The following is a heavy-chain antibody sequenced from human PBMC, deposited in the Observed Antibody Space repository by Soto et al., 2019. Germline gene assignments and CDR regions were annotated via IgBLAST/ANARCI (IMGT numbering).Heavy chain of an antibody. D-gene: IGHD3-10*01. V-gene: IGHV3-13*04. J-gene: IGHJ6*02. CDR3: ARGTYYYGSGSYYNNYYYYYGMDV. Sequence: GGSLRLSCAASGFTFSSYDMHWVRQATGKGLEWVSAIGTAGDTYYPGSVKGRFTISRENAKNSLYLQMNSLRAGDTAVYYCARGTYYYGSGSYYNNYYYYYGMDVWGQGTTVTVSS. CDR2: IGTAGDT. CDR1: GFTFSSYD.